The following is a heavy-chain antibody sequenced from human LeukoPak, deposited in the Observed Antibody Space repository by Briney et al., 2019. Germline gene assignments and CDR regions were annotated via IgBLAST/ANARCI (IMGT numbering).Heavy chain of an antibody. D-gene: IGHD4-23*01. Sequence: GGALRLSCAASGVSFSSYSLNWVRQAPGEGREGVSSISSSSSYIYYSDSVKGRFTISRDNAKNSLYLQMNSLRDEDTAVYYCAREGISYGGNGSDYWGQGTLVTVSS. CDR1: GVSFSSYS. CDR2: ISSSSSYI. V-gene: IGHV3-21*01. J-gene: IGHJ4*02. CDR3: AREGISYGGNGSDY.